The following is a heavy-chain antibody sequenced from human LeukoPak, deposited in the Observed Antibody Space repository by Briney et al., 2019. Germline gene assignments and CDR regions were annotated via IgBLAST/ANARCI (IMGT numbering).Heavy chain of an antibody. CDR2: ISGSGDNT. V-gene: IGHV3-23*01. CDR3: AKGSYYDSSGSFYFDY. Sequence: GGSLRLSCAASGFTFSSYAMSWVRQAPGKGLEWVSGISGSGDNTYYADSVKGRFTISRDNSKNTLHVQVNSLGTEDTAAYYCAKGSYYDSSGSFYFDYWGQGTLVTVSS. J-gene: IGHJ4*02. CDR1: GFTFSSYA. D-gene: IGHD3-22*01.